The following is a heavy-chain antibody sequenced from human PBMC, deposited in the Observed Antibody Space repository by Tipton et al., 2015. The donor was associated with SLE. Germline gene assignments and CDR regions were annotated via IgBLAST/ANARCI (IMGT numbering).Heavy chain of an antibody. J-gene: IGHJ3*02. D-gene: IGHD1-26*01. CDR3: ARRKLGATTYDAFDI. CDR2: IYYSGST. Sequence: TLSLTCTVSGGSISSYYWSWIRQPPGKGLEWIGDIYYSGSTNYNPSLKSRVTISVDTSKNQFSLKLSSVTAADTAVYYCARRKLGATTYDAFDIWGQGTMVTVSS. CDR1: GGSISSYY. V-gene: IGHV4-59*01.